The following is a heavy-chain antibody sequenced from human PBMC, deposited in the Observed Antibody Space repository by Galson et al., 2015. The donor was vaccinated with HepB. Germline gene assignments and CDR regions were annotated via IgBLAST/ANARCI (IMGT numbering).Heavy chain of an antibody. V-gene: IGHV1-69*10. D-gene: IGHD6-13*01. Sequence: SVKVSCKASGGTFSSYAISWVRQAPGQGLEWMGGIIPIFGIANYAQKFQGRVTITADKSTSTAYMELSSLRSEDTAVYYCASDGSSWETYYYYGMDVWGQGTTVTVSS. CDR3: ASDGSSWETYYYYGMDV. J-gene: IGHJ6*02. CDR1: GGTFSSYA. CDR2: IIPIFGIA.